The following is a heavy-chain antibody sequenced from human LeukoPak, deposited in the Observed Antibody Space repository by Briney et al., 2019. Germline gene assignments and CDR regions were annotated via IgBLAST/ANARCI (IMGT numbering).Heavy chain of an antibody. V-gene: IGHV4-61*05. Sequence: SETLSLTCTVSGGSISSSSYYWGWIRQPPGKGLEWIGYIYYSGSTNYNPSLKSRVTISVDTSKNQFSLKLSSVTAADTAVYYCARSGDSSSWPHQIDYWGQGTLVTVSS. CDR3: ARSGDSSSWPHQIDY. CDR2: IYYSGST. CDR1: GGSISSSSYY. J-gene: IGHJ4*02. D-gene: IGHD6-13*01.